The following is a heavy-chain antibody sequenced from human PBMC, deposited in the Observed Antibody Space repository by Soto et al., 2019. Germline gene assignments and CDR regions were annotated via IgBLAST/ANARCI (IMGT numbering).Heavy chain of an antibody. J-gene: IGHJ4*02. CDR2: IYWDDDK. D-gene: IGHD3-10*01. V-gene: IGHV2-5*02. CDR3: AHSPLPYGSGPCPFDY. CDR1: GFSLSTSGVG. Sequence: SGPTLVNPTQTLTLACTFSGFSLSTSGVGVGWIRQPPGKALEWLALIYWDDDKRYSPSLKSRLTITKDTSKNQVVLTMTNMDPVDTATYYCAHSPLPYGSGPCPFDYWGQGTLVTVSS.